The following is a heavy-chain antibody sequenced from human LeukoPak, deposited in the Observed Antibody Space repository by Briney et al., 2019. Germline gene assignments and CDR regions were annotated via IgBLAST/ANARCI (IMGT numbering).Heavy chain of an antibody. CDR2: IRYDGSNK. D-gene: IGHD6-19*01. CDR1: GFTFSSYG. CDR3: AKDLASAVARWGWFDP. Sequence: PGGSLRLSCAASGFTFSSYGMHWVRQAPGKGLEWVAFIRYDGSNKYYADSVKGRFTISRDNSKNTLYLQMNSLRAEDTAVYYCAKDLASAVARWGWFDPWGQGTLVTVSS. J-gene: IGHJ5*02. V-gene: IGHV3-30*02.